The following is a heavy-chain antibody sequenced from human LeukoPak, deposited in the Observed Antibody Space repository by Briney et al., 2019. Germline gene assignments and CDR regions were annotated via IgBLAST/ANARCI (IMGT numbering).Heavy chain of an antibody. CDR1: GYTFTSYG. D-gene: IGHD1-26*01. Sequence: GASVKVSCKASGYTFTSYGISWVRQAPGQGLEWMGWISAYNGNTHYAQKLQGRVTMTTDTSTSTVYMELRSLRSDDTAVYYCARDKWEPRYAFDIWGQGTMVTVSS. CDR3: ARDKWEPRYAFDI. J-gene: IGHJ3*02. CDR2: ISAYNGNT. V-gene: IGHV1-18*01.